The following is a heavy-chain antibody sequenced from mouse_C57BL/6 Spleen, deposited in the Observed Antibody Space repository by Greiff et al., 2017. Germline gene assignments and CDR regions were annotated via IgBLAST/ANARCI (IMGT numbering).Heavy chain of an antibody. V-gene: IGHV1-78*01. D-gene: IGHD3-2*02. J-gene: IGHJ3*01. Sequence: VQLQQSDAELVKPGASVKLSCKVSGYTFTNHTIHWMKQRPEKGLEWIGYIYPRDGSTKYTEKFKGKATLTADKSASTAYMQLNSLTSEVSAGYCCARKSISGWFAYWGQGTLVTVSA. CDR3: ARKSISGWFAY. CDR1: GYTFTNHT. CDR2: IYPRDGST.